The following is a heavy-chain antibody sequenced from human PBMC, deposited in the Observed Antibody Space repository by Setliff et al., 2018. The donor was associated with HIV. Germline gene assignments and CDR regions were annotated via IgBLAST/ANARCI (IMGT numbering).Heavy chain of an antibody. CDR2: MSTSGSS. CDR1: GGSISSDPYY. V-gene: IGHV4-39*07. J-gene: IGHJ4*02. CDR3: ASPLFSYGPLAY. D-gene: IGHD3-16*01. Sequence: SETLSLTCTVSGGSISSDPYYWGWIRQPPGKGLEWIGSMSTSGSSFYDPPLKSRVTISVEPSKNQFSLQLSSVTAAHTAVYYCASPLFSYGPLAYWGQGTLVTVSS.